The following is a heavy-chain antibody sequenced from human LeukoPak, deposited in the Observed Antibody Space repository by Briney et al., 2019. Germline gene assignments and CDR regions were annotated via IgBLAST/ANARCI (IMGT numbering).Heavy chain of an antibody. J-gene: IGHJ5*02. Sequence: PSETLSLTCTVSGGSISSSSYYWGWIRQPPGKGLEWIASIYYSGSTYYNPSLKSRVTISVNTSTNQFSLKLSSVSAADTAVYYCATLLDPTGWFDPWGQGTLVTVSS. D-gene: IGHD3/OR15-3a*01. V-gene: IGHV4-39*01. CDR3: ATLLDPTGWFDP. CDR2: IYYSGST. CDR1: GGSISSSSYY.